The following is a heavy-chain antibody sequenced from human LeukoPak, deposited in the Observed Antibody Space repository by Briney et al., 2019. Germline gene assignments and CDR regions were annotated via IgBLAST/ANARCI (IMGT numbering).Heavy chain of an antibody. V-gene: IGHV4-4*07. CDR2: IYTSGST. CDR3: ARSPFVVVPAAISGDDAFDI. J-gene: IGHJ3*02. CDR1: GGSISSYY. Sequence: SETLSLTCTVSGGSISSYYWSWIRQPAGKGLEWIGRIYTSGSTNYNPSLKSRVTMSVDTSKNQFSLKLSSVTAADTAVYYCARSPFVVVPAAISGDDAFDIWGQGTMATVSS. D-gene: IGHD2-2*02.